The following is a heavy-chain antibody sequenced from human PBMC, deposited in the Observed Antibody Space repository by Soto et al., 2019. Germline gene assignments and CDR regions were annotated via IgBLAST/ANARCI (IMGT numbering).Heavy chain of an antibody. Sequence: SVKVSCKASGGTFSSYAISWVRQAPGQGLEWMGGIIPIFGTANYAQKFQGRVTITADESTSTAYMELSSLRSEDTAVYYCARRGFYYDSGGYFDYWGQGTLVTVSS. CDR1: GGTFSSYA. D-gene: IGHD3-22*01. J-gene: IGHJ4*02. V-gene: IGHV1-69*13. CDR2: IIPIFGTA. CDR3: ARRGFYYDSGGYFDY.